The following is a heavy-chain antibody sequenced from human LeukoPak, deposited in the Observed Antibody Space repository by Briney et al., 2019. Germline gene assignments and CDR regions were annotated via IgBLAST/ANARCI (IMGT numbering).Heavy chain of an antibody. V-gene: IGHV3-48*01. CDR1: GFTFSSYS. Sequence: PGGSLRLSCTASGFTFSSYSMNWVRQAPGKGLEWVSYISSSGSTTYYADSVKGRFTISRDNSKNTLYLQMNSLRAEDTAVYYCAKDKASNPYGDPSYYFDYWGQGTLVTVSS. CDR2: ISSSGSTT. D-gene: IGHD4-17*01. CDR3: AKDKASNPYGDPSYYFDY. J-gene: IGHJ4*02.